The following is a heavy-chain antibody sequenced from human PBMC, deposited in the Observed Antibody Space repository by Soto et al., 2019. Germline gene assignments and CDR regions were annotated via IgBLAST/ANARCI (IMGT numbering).Heavy chain of an antibody. CDR2: ISAYNGNT. D-gene: IGHD4-17*01. J-gene: IGHJ3*02. CDR3: ASMGVTVTSAFDI. CDR1: GYPFTSYG. V-gene: IGHV1-18*04. Sequence: XSVKVSCTASGYPFTSYGSIWVRQSPGQGLEWMGWISAYNGNTNYAQKLQGRVTMTTDTSTSTAYMELRSLRSDDTAVYYCASMGVTVTSAFDIWGQGTMVTV.